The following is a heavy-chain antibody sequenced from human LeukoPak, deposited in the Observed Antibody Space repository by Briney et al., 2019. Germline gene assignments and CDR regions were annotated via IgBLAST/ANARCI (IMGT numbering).Heavy chain of an antibody. CDR1: GFTFSSYS. J-gene: IGHJ4*02. V-gene: IGHV3-30*18. Sequence: PGGSLRLSCAPSGFTFSSYSMNWVRQAPGKGLEWVAVISYDGSNKYYADSVKGRFTISRDNSKNTLYLQMNSLRAEDTAVYYCAKSSHVNYDILTGYYPPYYFDYWGQGTLVTVSS. CDR2: ISYDGSNK. D-gene: IGHD3-9*01. CDR3: AKSSHVNYDILTGYYPPYYFDY.